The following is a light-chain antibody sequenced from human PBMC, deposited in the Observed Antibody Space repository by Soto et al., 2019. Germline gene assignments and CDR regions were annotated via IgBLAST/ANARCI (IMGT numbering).Light chain of an antibody. V-gene: IGKV2-28*01. CDR2: LGS. CDR3: IQALQTPFT. J-gene: IGKJ4*01. CDR1: QSLLHSNGYNY. Sequence: DIVMTQSPLSLPVTPGEPASISCRSSQSLLHSNGYNYLDWYLQKPGQSPQLLIYLGSNRASGVPDRFSGSGSGTDFTLKISRVAAEDVGVYYCIQALQTPFTFGGGTKV.